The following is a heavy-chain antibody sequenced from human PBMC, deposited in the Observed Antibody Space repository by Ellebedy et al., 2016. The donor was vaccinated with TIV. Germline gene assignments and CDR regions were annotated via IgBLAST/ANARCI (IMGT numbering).Heavy chain of an antibody. CDR1: GFTFNSYA. D-gene: IGHD2-2*01. J-gene: IGHJ4*02. CDR3: AKGGISGPYCYVDY. CDR2: ISGSGGVT. Sequence: GGSLRLXXAASGFTFNSYAMSWVRQAPGKGLEWVSVISGSGGVTYYADSVKGRFTISRDNSKNTLYLQMDSLRAEDTAVYYCAKGGISGPYCYVDYWGQGTLVTVSS. V-gene: IGHV3-23*01.